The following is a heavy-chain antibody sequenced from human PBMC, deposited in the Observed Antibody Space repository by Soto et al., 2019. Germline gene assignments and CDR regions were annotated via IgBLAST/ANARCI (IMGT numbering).Heavy chain of an antibody. J-gene: IGHJ4*02. D-gene: IGHD1-1*01. V-gene: IGHV1-2*02. Sequence: ASVKVSCKASGYTFSDYYIHWVRQAPGQGLEWVGWINPNSGGTKYAPKFQGGVTMTRDTSITTAYMELSRLRSGDTAVYYCAREPATAKPEGVDFWGQGTLVTVSS. CDR3: AREPATAKPEGVDF. CDR2: INPNSGGT. CDR1: GYTFSDYY.